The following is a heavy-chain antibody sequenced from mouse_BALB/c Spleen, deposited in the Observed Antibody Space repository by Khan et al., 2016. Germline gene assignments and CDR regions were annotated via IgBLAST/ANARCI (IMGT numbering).Heavy chain of an antibody. V-gene: IGHV2-9*02. Sequence: VQLQESGPGLVAPSQSLSITCTVSGFSLTRYGVHWVRQPPGKGLEWLGVIWAGGSTTSNSALMSRLSIRHDNSQSHVFLKMNSLQTDDTARYYCARDRGYDAMDYWGQGTSVTVSS. CDR3: ARDRGYDAMDY. CDR1: GFSLTRYG. J-gene: IGHJ4*01. CDR2: IWAGGST. D-gene: IGHD3-3*01.